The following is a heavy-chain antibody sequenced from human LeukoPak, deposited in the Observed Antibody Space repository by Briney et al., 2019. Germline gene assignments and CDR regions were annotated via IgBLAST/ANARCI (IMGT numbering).Heavy chain of an antibody. J-gene: IGHJ4*02. CDR2: ILYEGRIK. D-gene: IGHD2-2*01. CDR3: ASVPADGHFDY. CDR1: GFTVSSYA. V-gene: IGHV3-30*04. Sequence: PGGSLRLPCAASGFTVSSYAMHWVRQPPGKGLEWVAVILYEGRIKYYADSVKGRFTISRDNSKNTLYLQMNTLRPEDTAVYYCASVPADGHFDYWGKGTLVTVSS.